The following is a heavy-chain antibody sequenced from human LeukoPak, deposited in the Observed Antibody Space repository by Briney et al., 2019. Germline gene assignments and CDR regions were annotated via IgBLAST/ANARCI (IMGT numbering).Heavy chain of an antibody. J-gene: IGHJ1*01. CDR2: IYSGGST. CDR3: ARGYGSGSYYNEYFQH. Sequence: PGGSLRLSCAASGFTVSSNYMSWVRQAPGKGLEWVSVIYSGGSTYYADSVNGRFTISRDNSKNTLYLQMNSLRAEDTAVYYCARGYGSGSYYNEYFQHWGQGTLVTVSS. CDR1: GFTVSSNY. D-gene: IGHD3-10*01. V-gene: IGHV3-66*01.